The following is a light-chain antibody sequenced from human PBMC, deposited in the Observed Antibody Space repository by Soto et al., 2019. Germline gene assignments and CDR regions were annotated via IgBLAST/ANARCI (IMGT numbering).Light chain of an antibody. CDR3: GAWDDSLSVVV. J-gene: IGLJ3*02. V-gene: IGLV1-51*01. Sequence: QSVLTQPPSVSAAPGQKVTISCSGSSSNLGNNNVFWFQHLPGTAPKLLIYDNNKRPSGIPDRFSGSKSGTSATLGVAGLQTGDEADYYCGAWDDSLSVVVLGGGTKVTVL. CDR1: SSNLGNNN. CDR2: DNN.